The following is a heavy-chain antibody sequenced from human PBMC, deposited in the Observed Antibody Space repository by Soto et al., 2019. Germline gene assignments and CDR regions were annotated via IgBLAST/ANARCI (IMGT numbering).Heavy chain of an antibody. CDR1: GYTFTSYD. V-gene: IGHV1-8*01. CDR3: ARVVTDYDFMDGFNI. Sequence: ASVKVSCKASGYTFTSYDINWVRQASGQGLEWMGWMNPNSGNTGYAQRFQGRVTMTRNTSISTAYMELSSLRSEDTAVYYCARVVTDYDFMDGFNIWGQGTMVTVSS. J-gene: IGHJ3*02. CDR2: MNPNSGNT. D-gene: IGHD3-3*01.